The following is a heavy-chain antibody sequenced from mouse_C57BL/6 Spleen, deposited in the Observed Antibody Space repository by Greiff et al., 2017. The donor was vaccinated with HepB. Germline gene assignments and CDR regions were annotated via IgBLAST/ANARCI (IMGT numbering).Heavy chain of an antibody. D-gene: IGHD5-5*01. J-gene: IGHJ4*01. CDR1: GFTFSDYY. CDR2: ISNGGGST. CDR3: ARPTFKGYYAMDY. V-gene: IGHV5-12*01. Sequence: EVHLVESGGGLVQPGGSLKLSCAASGFTFSDYYMYWVRQTPEKRLEWVAYISNGGGSTYYPDTVKGRFTISRDNAKNTLYLQMSRLKSEDTAMYYCARPTFKGYYAMDYWGQGTSVTVSS.